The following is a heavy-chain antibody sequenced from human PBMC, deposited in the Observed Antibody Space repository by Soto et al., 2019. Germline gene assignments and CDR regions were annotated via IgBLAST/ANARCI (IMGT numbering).Heavy chain of an antibody. CDR1: GFSLSTSGVG. J-gene: IGHJ4*02. CDR2: IYWDDDK. Sequence: QITLKESGPTLVKPTQTLTLTCTFSGFSLSTSGVGVGWIRQPPGKALEWLALIYWDDDKRYSPSLKSRLTITKDTSKNQVVLTMTNMDPVDTATYYCAHRGVIAARRAFDYWGQGTLVTVSS. CDR3: AHRGVIAARRAFDY. V-gene: IGHV2-5*02. D-gene: IGHD6-6*01.